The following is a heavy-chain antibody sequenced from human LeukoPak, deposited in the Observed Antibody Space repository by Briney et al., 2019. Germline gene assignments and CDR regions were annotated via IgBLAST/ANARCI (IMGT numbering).Heavy chain of an antibody. CDR2: ISYDGSNK. CDR1: GFTFSSYA. Sequence: GRSLRLSCAASGFTFSSYAMNWVRQAPGKGLEWVAVISYDGSNKYYADSVKGRFTNSRDNSKNTLYLQMNSLRAEDTAVYYCARDGIAAAGRKFDYWGQGTLVTVSS. V-gene: IGHV3-30-3*01. D-gene: IGHD6-13*01. CDR3: ARDGIAAAGRKFDY. J-gene: IGHJ4*02.